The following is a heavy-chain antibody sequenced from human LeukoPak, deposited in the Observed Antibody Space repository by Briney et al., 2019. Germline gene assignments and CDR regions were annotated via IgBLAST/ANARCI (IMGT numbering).Heavy chain of an antibody. D-gene: IGHD1-20*01. V-gene: IGHV3-21*04. CDR3: AKVHAHNWKGYYYYYMDV. CDR2: ISGSSSYI. Sequence: PGGSLRLSCAASGFTFNNYNMNWVRQAPGKGLEWVSSISGSSSYIYYADSVMGRFTISRDNSKNTLYLQMNSLRAEDTAVYYCAKVHAHNWKGYYYYYMDVWGKGTTVTVSS. CDR1: GFTFNNYN. J-gene: IGHJ6*03.